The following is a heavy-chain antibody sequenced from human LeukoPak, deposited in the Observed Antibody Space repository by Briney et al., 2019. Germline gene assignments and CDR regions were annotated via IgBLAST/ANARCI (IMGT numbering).Heavy chain of an antibody. D-gene: IGHD1-1*01. CDR1: GYTFTSYG. J-gene: IGHJ6*03. Sequence: ASVKVSCKASGYTFTSYGISWVRQAPGQGLEWMGWISAYNGNTNYAQKLQGRVTMTTDTSTSTAYMELRSLRSDDTAVYYCARIGSSYYYYYMDVWSKGTTVTVSS. CDR3: ARIGSSYYYYYMDV. CDR2: ISAYNGNT. V-gene: IGHV1-18*01.